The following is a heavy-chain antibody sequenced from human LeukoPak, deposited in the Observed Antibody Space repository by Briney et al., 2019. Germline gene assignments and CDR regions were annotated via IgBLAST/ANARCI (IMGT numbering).Heavy chain of an antibody. CDR3: TTDPVDSSGYYYFDT. V-gene: IGHV3-15*01. CDR2: IKTKRDGATT. J-gene: IGHJ4*02. D-gene: IGHD3-22*01. CDR1: GFTFNNAW. Sequence: PGGSLRLSCAASGFTFNNAWMNWVRQAPGKGLEWLGRIKTKRDGATTDYAAPVRGRFTISRDDSKNTMYLQMNSLRSEDTAVYYCTTDPVDSSGYYYFDTWGQGTLVAASS.